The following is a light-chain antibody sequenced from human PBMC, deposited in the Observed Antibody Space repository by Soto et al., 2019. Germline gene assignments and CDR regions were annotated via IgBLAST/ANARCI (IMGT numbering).Light chain of an antibody. CDR3: QLYGISPQ. Sequence: EIVMTQSPATLSVSPGERATLSCRASQSVSSNLAWYQQKPGQAPRLLIHGASTRATGIPARFSGSGSGTDFTLTINRLEPEDFAVYYCQLYGISPQFGQGTRLEIK. J-gene: IGKJ5*01. CDR2: GAS. CDR1: QSVSSN. V-gene: IGKV3-15*01.